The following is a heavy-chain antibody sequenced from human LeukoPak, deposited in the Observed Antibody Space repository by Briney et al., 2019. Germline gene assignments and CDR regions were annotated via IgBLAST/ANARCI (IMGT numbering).Heavy chain of an antibody. J-gene: IGHJ4*02. V-gene: IGHV3-66*01. D-gene: IGHD4-17*01. CDR3: ARTGRLQYGDYVAFDY. CDR1: GFTVSSNY. Sequence: PGGSLRLSCAASGFTVSSNYMSWVRQAPGKGLEWVSVIYSGGSTYYADSVKGRITISRDNSKNTLYLQMNSLRAEDTAVYYCARTGRLQYGDYVAFDYWGQGTLVTVSS. CDR2: IYSGGST.